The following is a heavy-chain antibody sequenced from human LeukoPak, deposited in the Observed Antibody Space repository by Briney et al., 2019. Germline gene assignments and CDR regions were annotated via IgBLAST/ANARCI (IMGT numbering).Heavy chain of an antibody. Sequence: GGSLRLSCAASGSSFSTYGMHWVRQAPGKGLEWVALIWNAGTNTYYADSVKGRFTISRDNSKNTLYLQMNSLRAEDTAVYYCVGDTPPGGDFYLDYWGQGTLVIVSS. V-gene: IGHV3-33*01. D-gene: IGHD3-16*01. J-gene: IGHJ4*02. CDR1: GSSFSTYG. CDR2: IWNAGTNT. CDR3: VGDTPPGGDFYLDY.